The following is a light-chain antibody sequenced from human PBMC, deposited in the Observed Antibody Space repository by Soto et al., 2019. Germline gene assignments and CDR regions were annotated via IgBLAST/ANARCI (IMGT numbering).Light chain of an antibody. CDR3: QQYGSSPPYT. CDR2: DTS. V-gene: IGKV3-20*01. CDR1: QSVSSGY. Sequence: EIVLTQSPGTLSLSPGQRVTLSCRASQSVSSGYLAWYQQKPGQAPRLLIYDTSNRATGIPDRFNGSGSGTDFTLTISRLEPEDFAVYYCQQYGSSPPYTFGQGTKLEIK. J-gene: IGKJ2*01.